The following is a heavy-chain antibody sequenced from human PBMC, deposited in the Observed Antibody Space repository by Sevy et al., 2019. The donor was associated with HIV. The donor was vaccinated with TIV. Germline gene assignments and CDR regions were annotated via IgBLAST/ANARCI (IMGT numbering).Heavy chain of an antibody. D-gene: IGHD5-12*01. CDR2: ISAYNGNT. CDR3: ARHQGEMATINSDY. V-gene: IGHV1-18*01. CDR1: GYTFTSYG. J-gene: IGHJ4*02. Sequence: ASVKVSCKASGYTFTSYGISWVRQAPGQGLEWMGWISAYNGNTNYPQKLQGRVTMTTDTSTSTAYMELRSLRSDDTALCYCARHQGEMATINSDYWGQGTLVTVSS.